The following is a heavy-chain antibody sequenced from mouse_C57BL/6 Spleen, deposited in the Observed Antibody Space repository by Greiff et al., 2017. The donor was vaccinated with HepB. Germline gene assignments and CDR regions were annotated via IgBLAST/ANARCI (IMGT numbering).Heavy chain of an antibody. CDR3: ARWGTTVVDYAMDY. CDR1: GYTFTDYY. Sequence: QVHVKQSGAELVKPGASVKISCKASGYTFTDYYINWVKQRPGQGLEWIGKIGPGSGSTYYNENVKGKATLTADKSSRTAYMQLSSLTSEDSAVYFCARWGTTVVDYAMDYWGQGTSVTVSS. J-gene: IGHJ4*01. D-gene: IGHD1-1*01. V-gene: IGHV1-77*01. CDR2: IGPGSGST.